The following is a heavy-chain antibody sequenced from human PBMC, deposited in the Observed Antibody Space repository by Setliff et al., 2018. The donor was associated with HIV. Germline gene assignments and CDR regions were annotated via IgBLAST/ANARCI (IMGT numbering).Heavy chain of an antibody. CDR2: SIPILGIG. CDR1: GGTFSSYT. CDR3: ARVPRTGPLDY. J-gene: IGHJ4*02. V-gene: IGHV1-69*02. Sequence: SVKVSCKASGGTFSSYTINWVRQAPGQGLEWMGRSIPILGIGNDEQAQKFQGRVTMTTDTSTGTAYMDLRSLRADDTALYYCARVPRTGPLDYWGQGTLVTVSS.